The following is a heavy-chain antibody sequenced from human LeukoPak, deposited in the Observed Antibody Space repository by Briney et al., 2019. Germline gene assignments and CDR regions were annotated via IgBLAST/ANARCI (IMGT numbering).Heavy chain of an antibody. V-gene: IGHV1-69*01. CDR3: AREYSSSWYGSRVPMNAFDI. D-gene: IGHD6-13*01. J-gene: IGHJ3*02. Sequence: SVKVSCKASGGIFSSYAISWVRQAPGQGLEWMGGIIPIFGTANYAQKFQGRVTITADESTSTACMELSSLRSEDTAVYYCAREYSSSWYGSRVPMNAFDIWGQGTMVTVSS. CDR2: IIPIFGTA. CDR1: GGIFSSYA.